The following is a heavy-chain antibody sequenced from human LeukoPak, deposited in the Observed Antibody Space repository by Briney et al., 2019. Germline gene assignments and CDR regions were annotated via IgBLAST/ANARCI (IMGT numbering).Heavy chain of an antibody. CDR3: ARGHGGYGD. D-gene: IGHD5-12*01. J-gene: IGHJ4*02. Sequence: PSETLSLTCGVYSGSFSGYYWTWIRQPPGKGLEWIGEINHSGGTNYNPSLKSRVTISFDTSKNQFSLKLSSVTAADTALYFCARGHGGYGDWGQGTLVTVSS. CDR1: SGSFSGYY. CDR2: INHSGGT. V-gene: IGHV4-34*01.